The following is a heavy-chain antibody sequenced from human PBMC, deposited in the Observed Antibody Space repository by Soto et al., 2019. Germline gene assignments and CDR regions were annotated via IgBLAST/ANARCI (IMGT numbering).Heavy chain of an antibody. J-gene: IGHJ4*01. CDR3: AKGRFDVVTISPFDH. Sequence: LRLSCAASGFTFSSFGMHWVRQSPGKGLEWVAVISYDGTEEKYADSVKGRATVSRDNSKNTVYLQMNRLRGDDSAIYYCAKGRFDVVTISPFDHWGQGTLVTVSS. V-gene: IGHV3-30*18. D-gene: IGHD3-3*02. CDR2: ISYDGTEE. CDR1: GFTFSSFG.